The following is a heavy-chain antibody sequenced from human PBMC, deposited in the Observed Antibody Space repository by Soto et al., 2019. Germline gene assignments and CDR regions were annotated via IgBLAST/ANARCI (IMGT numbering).Heavy chain of an antibody. Sequence: QVQLQESGPGLVKPSETLSLTCTVSGGSISSYYWSWIRQPPGKGLEWIGYIYYSGSTNYNPSLKSRVTISVDTSKNQFSLKLRSVTAADTAVYYCARDKVNGAFDLWGQGTMVTVSS. V-gene: IGHV4-59*01. CDR2: IYYSGST. J-gene: IGHJ3*01. CDR1: GGSISSYY. D-gene: IGHD2-21*01. CDR3: ARDKVNGAFDL.